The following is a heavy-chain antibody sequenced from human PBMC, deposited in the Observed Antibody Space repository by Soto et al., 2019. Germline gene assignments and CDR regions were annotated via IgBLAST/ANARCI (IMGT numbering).Heavy chain of an antibody. J-gene: IGHJ4*02. CDR1: GFTFSSYA. CDR2: ISGSGGST. CDR3: AKDRRSPLGLDMASIGCVY. V-gene: IGHV3-23*01. Sequence: GGPLRLSCAASGFTFSSYAMRWVRQAPGKGLEWVSAISGSGGSTYYADSVKGRFTISRDNSKNTLYLQMNSLRAEDTAVYYCAKDRRSPLGLDMASIGCVYWGQGSLVNVSS. D-gene: IGHD3-3*02.